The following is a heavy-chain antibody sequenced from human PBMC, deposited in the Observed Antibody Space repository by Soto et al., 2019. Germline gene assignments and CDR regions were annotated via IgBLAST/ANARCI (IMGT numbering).Heavy chain of an antibody. CDR3: ARGENWFDP. CDR1: GYTFTRYG. V-gene: IGHV1-18*01. J-gene: IGHJ5*02. Sequence: QVQLVQSGAEVKKPRASVKVSCKASGYTFTRYGLTWVRQAPGPGLEWMGWISAYIANTPTAQKLQGRVTMTTDTITSTAYRELRSLRSDDTDVYYRARGENWFDPWGQGTLVTVSS. CDR2: ISAYIANT.